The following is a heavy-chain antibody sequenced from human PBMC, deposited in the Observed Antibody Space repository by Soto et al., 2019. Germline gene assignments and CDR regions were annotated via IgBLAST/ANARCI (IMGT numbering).Heavy chain of an antibody. V-gene: IGHV1-8*01. Sequence: ASVKVSCKASGHTFTSYDINWVRQATGQGLEWMGWMNPNSGNTGYAQKFQGRVTMTRNTSISTAYMELSSLRSEDTAVYYCARLWPKGYGSGSYVDYYYYYYGMDGWG. CDR1: GHTFTSYD. J-gene: IGHJ6*02. D-gene: IGHD3-10*01. CDR2: MNPNSGNT. CDR3: ARLWPKGYGSGSYVDYYYYYYGMDG.